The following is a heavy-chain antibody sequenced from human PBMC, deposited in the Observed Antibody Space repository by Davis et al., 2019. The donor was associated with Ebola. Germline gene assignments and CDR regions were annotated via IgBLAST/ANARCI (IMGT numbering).Heavy chain of an antibody. CDR1: GGTFSSYA. CDR2: IIPIFGTA. V-gene: IGHV1-69*06. CDR3: ARTGDYVYPPHYYYGMDV. Sequence: AASVKVSCKASGGTFSSYAISWVRQAPGQGLEWMGGIIPIFGTANYAQKFQGRVTITADKSTSTAYMELSSLRSEDTAVYYCARTGDYVYPPHYYYGMDVWGQGTTVTVSS. J-gene: IGHJ6*02. D-gene: IGHD4-17*01.